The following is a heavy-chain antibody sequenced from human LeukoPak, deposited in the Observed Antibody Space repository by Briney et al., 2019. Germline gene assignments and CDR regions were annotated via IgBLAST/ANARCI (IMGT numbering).Heavy chain of an antibody. V-gene: IGHV3-74*01. D-gene: IGHD3-10*01. J-gene: IGHJ6*03. CDR3: ARGPQGVDHDDMDF. CDR1: GFTFSSYW. Sequence: GGSLRLSCAASGFTFSSYWVHWVRQPPGKGLVWVSCINSNGSTTTYADSVKGRFTISRDNAQNTLYLQMDSLRAEDTAVYYCARGPQGVDHDDMDFWGKGTTVIVSS. CDR2: INSNGSTT.